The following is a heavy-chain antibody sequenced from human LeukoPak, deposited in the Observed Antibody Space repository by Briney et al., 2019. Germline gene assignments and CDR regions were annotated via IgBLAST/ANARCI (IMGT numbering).Heavy chain of an antibody. CDR3: ARDRYYDILTGYTPLVAFDI. CDR1: GFTFSSYA. CDR2: ISGSGGST. D-gene: IGHD3-9*01. J-gene: IGHJ3*02. V-gene: IGHV3-23*01. Sequence: GGSLRLSCAASGFTFSSYAMSWVRQAPGKGLEWVSAISGSGGSTYYADSVKGRFAISRDNSKNTLYLQMNSLRAEDTAVYYCARDRYYDILTGYTPLVAFDIWGQGTMVTVSS.